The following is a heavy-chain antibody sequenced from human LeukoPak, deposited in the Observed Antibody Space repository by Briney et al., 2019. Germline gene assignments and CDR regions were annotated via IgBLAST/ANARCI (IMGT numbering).Heavy chain of an antibody. Sequence: PSETLSLTCTVSGGSISSSSYYWGWIRQPPGKGLEWIGSIYYSGSTYYNPSLKSRVTISVDTSKNQFSLKLSSVTAADTAVHYCARHPAYYDFWSGYFYFDYWGQGTLVTVSS. CDR1: GGSISSSSYY. V-gene: IGHV4-39*01. D-gene: IGHD3-3*01. CDR2: IYYSGST. J-gene: IGHJ4*02. CDR3: ARHPAYYDFWSGYFYFDY.